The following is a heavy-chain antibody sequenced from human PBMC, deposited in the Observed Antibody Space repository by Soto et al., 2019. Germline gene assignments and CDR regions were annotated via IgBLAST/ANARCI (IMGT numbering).Heavy chain of an antibody. Sequence: QVQLVQSGAEVKKPGSSVKVSCKASGGTFSSYAISWVRQAPGQGLEWMGGIIPMFGKANYAQKFQGRVAITADQPTSTAYMELSSLRSEGTAVYYCARDGTLYDSSGYYYVYWGQGTLVTVSS. CDR2: IIPMFGKA. CDR1: GGTFSSYA. V-gene: IGHV1-69*01. D-gene: IGHD3-22*01. J-gene: IGHJ4*02. CDR3: ARDGTLYDSSGYYYVY.